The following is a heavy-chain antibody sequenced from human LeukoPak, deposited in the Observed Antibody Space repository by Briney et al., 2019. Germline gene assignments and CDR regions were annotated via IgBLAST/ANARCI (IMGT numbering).Heavy chain of an antibody. Sequence: GGSLRLSCAASGFTFSSYSMNWVRQAPGKGLEWVSGISWNSGSIGYADSVKGRFTMSRDNAKNSLYLQMNSLRTEDTALYYCAKDVGGRWPLYYFDYWGQGTLVTVSS. V-gene: IGHV3-9*01. D-gene: IGHD1-26*01. CDR2: ISWNSGSI. CDR3: AKDVGGRWPLYYFDY. J-gene: IGHJ4*02. CDR1: GFTFSSYS.